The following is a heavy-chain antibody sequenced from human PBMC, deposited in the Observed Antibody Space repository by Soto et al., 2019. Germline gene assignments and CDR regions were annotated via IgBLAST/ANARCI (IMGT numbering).Heavy chain of an antibody. CDR1: GYTFTSYD. D-gene: IGHD3-3*01. CDR2: MNPNSGNT. Sequence: QVQLVQSGAEVKKPGASVKVSCKASGYTFTSYDINWVRQATGQGLEWMGWMNPNSGNTGYAQKFQGRVTMTRNTSISTAYMELSSLGSEDTAVYYCARAYYDFWSGYYNPYIWFDPWGQGTLVTVSS. J-gene: IGHJ5*02. CDR3: ARAYYDFWSGYYNPYIWFDP. V-gene: IGHV1-8*01.